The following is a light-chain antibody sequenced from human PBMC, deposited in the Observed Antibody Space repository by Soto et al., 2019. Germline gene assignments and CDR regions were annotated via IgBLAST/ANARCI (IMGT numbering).Light chain of an antibody. CDR1: SSDVGAYNY. V-gene: IGLV2-8*01. CDR3: TSYAGSNIWV. Sequence: QSALTQPPSASGSPGQSVTISCTGTSSDVGAYNYVSWYQQYPGKAPKLMIYEVNKRPSGVPDRFSGSKSGKTASLTVSGXXXXXXXXXHCTSYAGSNIWVFGGGTKLTV. J-gene: IGLJ3*02. CDR2: EVN.